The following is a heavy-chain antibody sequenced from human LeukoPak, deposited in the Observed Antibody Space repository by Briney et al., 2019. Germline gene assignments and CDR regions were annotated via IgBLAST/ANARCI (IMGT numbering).Heavy chain of an antibody. V-gene: IGHV4-39*01. D-gene: IGHD3-3*01. CDR3: ARSAFKIFRVVIIIQFDP. J-gene: IGHJ5*02. CDR1: GGTISSSGYY. Sequence: AETLCLSCAVSGGTISSSGYYWGRKRPPQGQGREWIGSNYYSGSTYYNPSIKSRATLSVDTTKSQFCLKLSSVNAADTAVYYCARSAFKIFRVVIIIQFDPWGQGTQVTVSS. CDR2: NYYSGST.